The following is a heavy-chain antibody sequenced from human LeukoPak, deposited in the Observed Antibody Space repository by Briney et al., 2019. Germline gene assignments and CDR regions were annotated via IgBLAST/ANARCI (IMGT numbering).Heavy chain of an antibody. Sequence: SETLSLTCTVSGGSISSYYWSWIRQPPGKGLEWIGYIYYSGSTNYNPSLKSRVTVSVDTSKNQFSLKLSSVTAADTAMYYCARVPFSYNYDGSGYSAIDYWGQGTLVTVSS. D-gene: IGHD3-22*01. V-gene: IGHV4-59*12. J-gene: IGHJ4*02. CDR2: IYYSGST. CDR3: ARVPFSYNYDGSGYSAIDY. CDR1: GGSISSYY.